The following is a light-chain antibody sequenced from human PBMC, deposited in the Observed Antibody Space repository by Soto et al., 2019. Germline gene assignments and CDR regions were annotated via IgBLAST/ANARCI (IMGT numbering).Light chain of an antibody. Sequence: EIVMTQSPATLSVSPGERATLSCRASERVSSNLAWYQQKPGQAPRLLIYGASTRATGIPARFSGSGSGTEFTVTISSRQLVVFAVYCCQQYNNWPRETFGKGTNVEIK. CDR1: ERVSSN. V-gene: IGKV3-15*01. CDR2: GAS. J-gene: IGKJ1*01. CDR3: QQYNNWPRET.